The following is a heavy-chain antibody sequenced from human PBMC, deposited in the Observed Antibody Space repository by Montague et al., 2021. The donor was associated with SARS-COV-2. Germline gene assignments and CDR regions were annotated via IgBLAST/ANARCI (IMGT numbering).Heavy chain of an antibody. Sequence: SLRLSCAASGFTFDDYTMHWVRQAPGKGLEWVSLISWDGGSTYYADSVKGRFTISRDNSKNSLYPQMNSLRTEDTALYYCAKDISPKEWLLFRYYYGMDVWGQGTTVTVSS. V-gene: IGHV3-43*01. CDR2: ISWDGGST. J-gene: IGHJ6*02. CDR1: GFTFDDYT. D-gene: IGHD3-3*01. CDR3: AKDISPKEWLLFRYYYGMDV.